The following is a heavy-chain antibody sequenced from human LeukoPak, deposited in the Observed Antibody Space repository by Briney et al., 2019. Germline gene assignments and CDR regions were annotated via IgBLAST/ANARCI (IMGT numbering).Heavy chain of an antibody. D-gene: IGHD2-21*02. CDR3: ARASGDPN. V-gene: IGHV3-48*01. CDR1: GFTFSSYS. J-gene: IGHJ4*02. CDR2: ISGSGGST. Sequence: GGSLRLSCAASGFTFSSYSMNWVRQAPGKGLEWVSAISGSGGSTYYADSVKGRFTISRDNAKNSLYLQMNSLRAEDTAVYYCARASGDPNWGQGTLVTVSS.